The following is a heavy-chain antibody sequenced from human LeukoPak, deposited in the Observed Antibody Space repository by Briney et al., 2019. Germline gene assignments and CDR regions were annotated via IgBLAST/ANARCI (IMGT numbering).Heavy chain of an antibody. Sequence: RGSLRLSCAVAGFTFSAYSMNWVRQAPGKGLEWVSSITSGDFLYFADSLKGRFTISRDNAKSSLYLQMNSLRAEDTAVYYCARGGFNMVRGVIIPSNSYYYYMDIWGKGTTVTVSS. CDR1: GFTFSAYS. D-gene: IGHD3-10*01. CDR2: ITSGDFL. V-gene: IGHV3-21*01. CDR3: ARGGFNMVRGVIIPSNSYYYYMDI. J-gene: IGHJ6*03.